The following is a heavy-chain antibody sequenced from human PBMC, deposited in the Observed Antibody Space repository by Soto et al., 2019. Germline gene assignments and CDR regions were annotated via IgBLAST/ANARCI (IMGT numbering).Heavy chain of an antibody. CDR1: GGSISSYY. V-gene: IGHV4-59*01. Sequence: SETLSLTCTISGGSISSYYWSWIRQPPGKGLEWIGYIYYSGSTNYNPSLKSRVTISVDTSKNQFSLKLSSVTAADTAVYYCASPPTGGSLYYYMDVWGKGTTVTVSS. CDR3: ASPPTGGSLYYYMDV. CDR2: IYYSGST. J-gene: IGHJ6*03.